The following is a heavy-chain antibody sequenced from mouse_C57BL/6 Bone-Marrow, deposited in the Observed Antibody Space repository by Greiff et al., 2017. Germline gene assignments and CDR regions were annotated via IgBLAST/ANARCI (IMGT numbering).Heavy chain of an antibody. J-gene: IGHJ1*03. CDR2: INPNYGTT. V-gene: IGHV1-39*01. D-gene: IGHD2-1*01. CDR3: AIYYGNYVFWYFDV. Sequence: EVHLVESGPELVKPGASVKISCKASGYSFTDYNMNWVKQSNGKSLEWIGVINPNYGTTSYNQKFKGKATLTVDQSSSTAYMQLNSLTSEDSAVYYCAIYYGNYVFWYFDVWGTGTTVTVSS. CDR1: GYSFTDYN.